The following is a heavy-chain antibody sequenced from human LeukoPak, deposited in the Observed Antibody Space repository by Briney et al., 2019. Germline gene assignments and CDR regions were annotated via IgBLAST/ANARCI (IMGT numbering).Heavy chain of an antibody. CDR1: GFTFSSYA. V-gene: IGHV3-30-3*01. Sequence: PGGSLRLSCAASGFTFSSYAMHWVRQAPGKWLEWVAVISYDGSNKYYADSVKGRFTISRDNSKNTLYLQMNSLRAEDTAVYYCARDAWLYDSSGYYLYWGQGTLVTVSS. CDR2: ISYDGSNK. J-gene: IGHJ4*02. CDR3: ARDAWLYDSSGYYLY. D-gene: IGHD3-22*01.